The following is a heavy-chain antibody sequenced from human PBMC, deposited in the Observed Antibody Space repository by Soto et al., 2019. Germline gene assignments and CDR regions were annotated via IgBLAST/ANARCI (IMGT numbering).Heavy chain of an antibody. V-gene: IGHV3-23*01. CDR2: VSIGGST. J-gene: IGHJ4*02. D-gene: IGHD2-15*01. CDR1: GFTFSSYA. Sequence: DVQWLESGGGLVQPEGSLRLSCAASGFTFSSYAMGWVGQGPGKGLEGVAVVSIGGSTHYADFVRGRFTISRDNSKNTLSLQMNSLTAEDTAVYFCAKRRGAGGHFDYWGQGALVTVSS. CDR3: AKRRGAGGHFDY.